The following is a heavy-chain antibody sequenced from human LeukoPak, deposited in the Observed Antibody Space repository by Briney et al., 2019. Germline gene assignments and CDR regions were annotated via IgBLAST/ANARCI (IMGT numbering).Heavy chain of an antibody. Sequence: GGSLRLSCAASGLTLSSYAVNWVRQAPGKGLEWVSAISGSGGSTYYADSVKGRFTISRDNSKNTLYLQMNSLRAEDTAVYYCAPYSSGYFDYWGQGTLVTVSS. CDR1: GLTLSSYA. CDR2: ISGSGGST. CDR3: APYSSGYFDY. D-gene: IGHD6-19*01. V-gene: IGHV3-23*01. J-gene: IGHJ4*02.